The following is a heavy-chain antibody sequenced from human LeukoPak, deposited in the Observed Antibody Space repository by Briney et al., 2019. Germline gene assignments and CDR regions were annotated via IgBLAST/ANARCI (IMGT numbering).Heavy chain of an antibody. Sequence: PSETLSLTCAVYGGSFSGYYWSWIRQPPGKGLEWIGEINHSGSTNYNPSLKSRVTISVDTSKNQFSLKLSSVTAADTAVYYCASVHISSSSPDGWGQGTLVTVSS. CDR3: ASVHISSSSPDG. D-gene: IGHD6-6*01. CDR2: INHSGST. CDR1: GGSFSGYY. V-gene: IGHV4-34*01. J-gene: IGHJ1*01.